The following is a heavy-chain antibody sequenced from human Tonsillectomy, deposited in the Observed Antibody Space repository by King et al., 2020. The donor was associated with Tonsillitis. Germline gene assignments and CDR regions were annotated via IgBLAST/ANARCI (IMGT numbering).Heavy chain of an antibody. CDR3: AKQYCGGDCHRAGFFDR. CDR1: GFTFHIYG. CDR2: ISNDGSKA. J-gene: IGHJ4*02. Sequence: VQLVESGGGVVQPGRSLRLSCTASGFTFHIYGMHWVRQAPGRGLEWVALISNDGSKADYDDSVRGRFTISRDNSDNKMTLQMSNLRPEDPAVYYCAKQYCGGDCHRAGFFDRWGRGTLVTVSS. V-gene: IGHV3-30*18. D-gene: IGHD2-21*02.